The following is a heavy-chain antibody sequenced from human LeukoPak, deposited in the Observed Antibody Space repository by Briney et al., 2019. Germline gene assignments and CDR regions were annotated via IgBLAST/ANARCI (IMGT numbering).Heavy chain of an antibody. Sequence: PGGSLRLSCAASGFTFSSDAMNWVRQAPGKGLEWVSGISNSGSRTFYADSVKGRFTISRDNSKNTLYLQMNSLRVEDTALYYCAKAPNYYDRSGYGDYFDYWGQGSLVTVSS. CDR3: AKAPNYYDRSGYGDYFDY. D-gene: IGHD3-22*01. V-gene: IGHV3-23*01. CDR2: ISNSGSRT. CDR1: GFTFSSDA. J-gene: IGHJ4*02.